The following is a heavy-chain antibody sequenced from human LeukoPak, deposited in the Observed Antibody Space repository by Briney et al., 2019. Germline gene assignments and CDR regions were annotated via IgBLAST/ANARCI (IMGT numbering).Heavy chain of an antibody. J-gene: IGHJ4*02. D-gene: IGHD2-2*01. Sequence: PGGSLRLSCVASGFTFETYWMSWVRQAPGKGLEWLANIKHDGREKYYVDSVKGRFTISRDNAKAPVYLHMNSLRVEDTAIYYCARVRFPADCWGQGTLVTVSS. CDR1: GFTFETYW. CDR2: IKHDGREK. V-gene: IGHV3-7*01. CDR3: ARVRFPADC.